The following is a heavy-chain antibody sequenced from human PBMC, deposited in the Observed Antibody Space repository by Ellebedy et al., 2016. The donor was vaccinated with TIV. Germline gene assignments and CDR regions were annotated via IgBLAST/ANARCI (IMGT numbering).Heavy chain of an antibody. CDR2: IISYNTYI. CDR1: GFTFSTYS. J-gene: IGHJ4*02. V-gene: IGHV3-21*01. CDR3: ARADCSSTSCPMRY. D-gene: IGHD2-2*01. Sequence: GESLKISXAASGFTFSTYSINWVRQAPGKGLEWVSSIISYNTYIYYADSVKGRFTISRDNAKNSLYLQMNSLRAEDTAVYYCARADCSSTSCPMRYWGQGSLVTVSS.